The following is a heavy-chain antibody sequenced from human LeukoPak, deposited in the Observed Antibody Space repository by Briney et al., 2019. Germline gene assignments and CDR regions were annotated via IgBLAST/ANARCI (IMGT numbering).Heavy chain of an antibody. CDR3: AKDAGIAVAGTSDY. CDR1: GFTFSSYT. V-gene: IGHV3-23*01. Sequence: GGSLRLSCAASGFTFSSYTMSWVRQAPGKGLEWVSAISGSGGSTYYADSVKGRFIISRDNSKNTLYLQMNSLRAEDTAVYYCAKDAGIAVAGTSDYWGQGTLVTVSS. D-gene: IGHD6-19*01. J-gene: IGHJ4*02. CDR2: ISGSGGST.